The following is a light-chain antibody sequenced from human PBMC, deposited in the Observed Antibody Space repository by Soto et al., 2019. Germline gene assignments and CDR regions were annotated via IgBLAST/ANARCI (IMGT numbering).Light chain of an antibody. CDR1: SGHSSYA. CDR2: LNSDGSH. Sequence: QLVLTQSPSASASLGASVKLTCTLSSGHSSYAIAWHQQQPEKGPRYLMKLNSDGSHSKGDGIPDRFSGSSSGAERYLTISSLQSEDEAEYYCQTWGTGVFGTGTKVTVL. CDR3: QTWGTGV. J-gene: IGLJ1*01. V-gene: IGLV4-69*01.